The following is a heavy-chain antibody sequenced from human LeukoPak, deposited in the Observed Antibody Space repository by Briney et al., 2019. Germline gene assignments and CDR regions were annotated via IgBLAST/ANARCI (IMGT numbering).Heavy chain of an antibody. J-gene: IGHJ4*02. CDR1: GGTFSSYA. CDR2: IIPIFGIA. CDR3: ARIMDIVVVPAAMHYPDY. V-gene: IGHV1-69*04. Sequence: EASVKVSCKASGGTFSSYAISWVRQAPGQGLEWMGRIIPIFGIANYARKFQGRVTITADKSTSTAYMELSSLRSEDTAVYYCARIMDIVVVPAAMHYPDYWGQGTLVTVSS. D-gene: IGHD2-2*03.